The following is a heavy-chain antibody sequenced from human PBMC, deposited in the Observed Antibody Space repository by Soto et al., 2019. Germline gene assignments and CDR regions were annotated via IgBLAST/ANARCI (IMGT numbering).Heavy chain of an antibody. Sequence: SETLSLTCNVSGGSMSSHYWSWIRQPPGEGLEWIGYIYYSGSTNYNPSLKSQVTISVDTSKNQFSLKLSSVTAADTAVYYCARASQLLWFGESTSNYYYYMDVWGKGTTVTVSS. J-gene: IGHJ6*03. CDR1: GGSMSSHY. V-gene: IGHV4-59*11. CDR2: IYYSGST. CDR3: ARASQLLWFGESTSNYYYYMDV. D-gene: IGHD3-10*01.